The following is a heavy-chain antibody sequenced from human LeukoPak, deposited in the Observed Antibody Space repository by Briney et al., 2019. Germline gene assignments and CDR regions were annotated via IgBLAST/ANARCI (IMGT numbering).Heavy chain of an antibody. CDR3: AKRGEKYSNGWFIDY. V-gene: IGHV3-21*01. J-gene: IGHJ4*02. CDR1: GFTFSIYT. CDR2: ISSSSSYI. Sequence: GGSLRLSCAASGFTFSIYTMNWVRQAPGKGLEGVSSISSSSSYIYYADSVKGRFTISRDNAKNSLYLQMNSLRAEDTAVYYCAKRGEKYSNGWFIDYWGQGTLVTVSS. D-gene: IGHD6-19*01.